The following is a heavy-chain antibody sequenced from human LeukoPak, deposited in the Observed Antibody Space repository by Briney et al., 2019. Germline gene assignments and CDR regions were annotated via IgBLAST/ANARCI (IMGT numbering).Heavy chain of an antibody. CDR1: GGSISSGGYY. J-gene: IGHJ6*02. CDR3: ARDSNWDYYYGMDV. CDR2: IYYSGST. V-gene: IGHV4-31*03. Sequence: SQTLSLTCTVSGGSISSGGYYWSWIRQHPGKGLEWIGYIYYSGSTYYNPSLKSRVTISVDTSKNQFSLKLSSVTAADTAVYYCARDSNWDYYYGMDVWGQWTTVTVSS. D-gene: IGHD7-27*01.